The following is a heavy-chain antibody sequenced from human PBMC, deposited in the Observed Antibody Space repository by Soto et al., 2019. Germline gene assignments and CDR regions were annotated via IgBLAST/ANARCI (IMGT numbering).Heavy chain of an antibody. CDR2: IRDTGANT. Sequence: PGGSLRLSCVASGFTFSSYAMGWVRQCPGKGLEWVSAIRDTGANTYYADSVKGRFTVSRDNSKNTLYLQMNSLRAEDTAVYYCAKYGLSTIGLFDYWGQGTLVTVSS. CDR1: GFTFSSYA. D-gene: IGHD5-12*01. CDR3: AKYGLSTIGLFDY. V-gene: IGHV3-23*01. J-gene: IGHJ4*02.